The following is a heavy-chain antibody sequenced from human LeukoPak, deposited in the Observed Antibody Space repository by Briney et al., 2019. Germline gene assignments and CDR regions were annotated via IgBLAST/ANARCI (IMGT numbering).Heavy chain of an antibody. D-gene: IGHD5-12*01. CDR2: INQSGST. J-gene: IGHJ4*02. CDR3: ASPRGYGNYYFDY. V-gene: IGHV4-34*01. Sequence: SETLSLTCAVYGGSFSGYYWSWIRQPAGNGLEWIGEINQSGSTNYNPSLKSRVTISVDTSKNQFSLKLSSVTAADTAVFYCASPRGYGNYYFDYWGQGTLVIVSS. CDR1: GGSFSGYY.